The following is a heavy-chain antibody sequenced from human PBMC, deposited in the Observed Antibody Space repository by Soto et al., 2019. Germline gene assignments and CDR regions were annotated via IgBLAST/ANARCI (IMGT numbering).Heavy chain of an antibody. V-gene: IGHV4-39*01. Sequence: SETLSLTCTVSGGSISSSSYYWGWILHPPGKGLEWIGSIYYSGSTYYNPSLKSRVTISVDTSKNQFSLKLSSVTAADTAVYYCDANYYYYGMDVWGQGTTVTVSS. CDR1: GGSISSSSYY. CDR3: DANYYYYGMDV. CDR2: IYYSGST. J-gene: IGHJ6*02.